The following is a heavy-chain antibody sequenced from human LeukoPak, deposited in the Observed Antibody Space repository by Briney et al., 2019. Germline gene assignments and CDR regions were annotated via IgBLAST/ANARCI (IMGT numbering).Heavy chain of an antibody. CDR3: AKGSGRYSYVKYYFDY. V-gene: IGHV3-9*03. CDR1: GFTFDDYA. CDR2: ISWNSGSI. D-gene: IGHD5-18*01. J-gene: IGHJ4*02. Sequence: PGRALRLSCAASGFTFDDYAMHWVRQAPGKGLEWVSGISWNSGSIGYADSVRGRFTISRDNAKNSLYLQMNSLRAEDMALHYCAKGSGRYSYVKYYFDYRGQGTLVTVSS.